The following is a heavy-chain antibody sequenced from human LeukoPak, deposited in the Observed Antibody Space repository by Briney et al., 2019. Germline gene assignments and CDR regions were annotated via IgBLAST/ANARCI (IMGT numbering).Heavy chain of an antibody. V-gene: IGHV3-23*01. CDR1: GFTFSSYA. Sequence: QTGGSLRLSCAASGFTFSSYAMRWVRQAPGKGLEWVSAISGSGGSTYYADSVKGRFTISRDNSKNTLYLQMNSLRAEDTAVYYCTSPAATLTYRAAALYDYWGQGTLVTVSS. D-gene: IGHD6-13*01. CDR3: TSPAATLTYRAAALYDY. J-gene: IGHJ4*02. CDR2: ISGSGGST.